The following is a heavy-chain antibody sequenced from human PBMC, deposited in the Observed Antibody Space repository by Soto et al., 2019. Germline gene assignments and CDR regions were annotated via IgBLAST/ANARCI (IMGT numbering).Heavy chain of an antibody. CDR3: AKSHTIVVVIGAFDI. CDR1: GFTFSSYA. J-gene: IGHJ3*02. D-gene: IGHD3-22*01. Sequence: EVQLLESGGGLVQPGGSLRLSCAASGFTFSSYAMSWVRQAPGKGLEWVSAISGSGGSTYYADSVKGRFTISRDKSKNTLYLQMNSLRAEDTAVYYCAKSHTIVVVIGAFDIWVQGTMVTVSS. V-gene: IGHV3-23*01. CDR2: ISGSGGST.